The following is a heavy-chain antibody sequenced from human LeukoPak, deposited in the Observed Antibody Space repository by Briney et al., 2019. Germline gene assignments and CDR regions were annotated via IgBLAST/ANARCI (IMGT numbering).Heavy chain of an antibody. CDR1: GGTFSSYA. CDR3: ARDRSSSWYDMYYFDY. J-gene: IGHJ4*02. Sequence: SVKVSCTASGGTFSSYAISWVRQAPGQGLEWMGGIIPIFGTANYAQKFQGRVTITADESTSTAYMELSSLRSEDTAVYYCARDRSSSWYDMYYFDYWGQGTLVTVSS. V-gene: IGHV1-69*13. CDR2: IIPIFGTA. D-gene: IGHD6-13*01.